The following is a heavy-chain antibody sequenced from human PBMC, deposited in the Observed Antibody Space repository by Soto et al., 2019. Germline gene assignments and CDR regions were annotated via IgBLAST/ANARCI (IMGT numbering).Heavy chain of an antibody. CDR1: GFTFSSYG. V-gene: IGHV3-30*18. Sequence: VQLVESGGGVVQPGRSLRLSCAASGFTFSSYGMHWVRQAPGKGLEWVAVISYDGSNKYYADSVKGRFTISRDNSKNTLYLQMNSLRAEDTAVHYCAKDQLRGVRGVITYYYGMDVWGQGTTVTVSS. J-gene: IGHJ6*02. CDR3: AKDQLRGVRGVITYYYGMDV. CDR2: ISYDGSNK. D-gene: IGHD3-10*01.